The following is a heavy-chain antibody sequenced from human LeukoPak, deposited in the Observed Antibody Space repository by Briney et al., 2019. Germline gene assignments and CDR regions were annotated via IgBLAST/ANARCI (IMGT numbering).Heavy chain of an antibody. D-gene: IGHD6-13*01. V-gene: IGHV4-34*01. J-gene: IGHJ5*02. CDR1: GGSFSGYY. CDR2: INHSGST. Sequence: SETLSLTCAVYGGSFSGYYWSWIRQPPPKRLESIGEINHSGSTNYNPSLKSRVTISVDTSKNQFSLKLSSVTAADTAVYYCARIRLYSSSWYVANWFDPWGQGTLVTVSS. CDR3: ARIRLYSSSWYVANWFDP.